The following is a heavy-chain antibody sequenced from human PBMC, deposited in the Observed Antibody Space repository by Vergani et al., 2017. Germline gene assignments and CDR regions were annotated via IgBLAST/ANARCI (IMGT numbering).Heavy chain of an antibody. V-gene: IGHV7-4-1*02. J-gene: IGHJ3*02. D-gene: IGHD3-10*01. CDR1: GGTFSSYA. CDR3: ARDVLLWFGESSDAFDI. CDR2: INTNTGNP. Sequence: QVQLVQSGAEVKKPGSSVKVSCKASGGTFSSYAISWVRQAPGQGLEWMGWINTNTGNPTYAQGFTGRFVFSLDTSVSTAYLRISSLKAEDAAVYYCARDVLLWFGESSDAFDIWGQGTMVTVSS.